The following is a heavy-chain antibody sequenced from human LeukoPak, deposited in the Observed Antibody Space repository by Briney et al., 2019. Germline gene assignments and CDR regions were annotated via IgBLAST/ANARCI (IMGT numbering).Heavy chain of an antibody. CDR1: GFTFSSYA. V-gene: IGHV3-30-3*01. J-gene: IGHJ3*02. D-gene: IGHD2-2*02. CDR3: ARGYLSAAFDI. CDR2: ISYDGSNK. Sequence: RSLRLSCAASGFTFSSYAMHWVRQAPGKGLEWVAVISYDGSNKYYADSVKGRFTISRDNSKNTLYLQMNSLRAEDTAVYYCARGYLSAAFDIWGQGTMVTVSS.